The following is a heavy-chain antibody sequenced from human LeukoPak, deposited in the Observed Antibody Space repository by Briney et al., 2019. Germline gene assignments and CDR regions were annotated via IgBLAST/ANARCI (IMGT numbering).Heavy chain of an antibody. V-gene: IGHV4-39*01. CDR2: IYYSGST. D-gene: IGHD6-13*01. CDR3: ATVPWRQQLVPWFDP. Sequence: SETLSLTCSVSGGTISSSGYYWGWIRQPPGKGLEWIGNIYYSGSTHYHPYLKSRVTISVDTSNNQFSLKLNSVTAADTAVYYCATVPWRQQLVPWFDPWGQGTLVTVSS. CDR1: GGTISSSGYY. J-gene: IGHJ5*02.